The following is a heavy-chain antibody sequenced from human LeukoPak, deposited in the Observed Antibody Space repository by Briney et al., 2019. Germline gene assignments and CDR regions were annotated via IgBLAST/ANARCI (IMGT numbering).Heavy chain of an antibody. CDR3: AKAPAEGQQLAWYFDL. CDR1: GGSISSYY. Sequence: SETLSLTCTVSGGSISSYYWSWIRQPPGKGLEWIGYIYYSGSTNYKPSLKSRVTISVETSKNQFSLKLNSVTPEDTAVYYCAKAPAEGQQLAWYFDLWGRGTLVTVSS. CDR2: IYYSGST. V-gene: IGHV4-59*12. D-gene: IGHD6-13*01. J-gene: IGHJ2*01.